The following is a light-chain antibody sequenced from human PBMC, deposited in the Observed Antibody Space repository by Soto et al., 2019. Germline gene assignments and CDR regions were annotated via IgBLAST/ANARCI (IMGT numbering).Light chain of an antibody. CDR1: QSVSSN. J-gene: IGKJ4*01. Sequence: EIVLTQSPATLSVSPGDSATLSCRASQSVSSNLAWYQQKPGLPPRLLIYGTSTRATGTPARFIGSGSGTEFTLSLSSLQSADSAVYHCQQNNRLPITFGGGTKVEI. V-gene: IGKV3-15*01. CDR2: GTS. CDR3: QQNNRLPIT.